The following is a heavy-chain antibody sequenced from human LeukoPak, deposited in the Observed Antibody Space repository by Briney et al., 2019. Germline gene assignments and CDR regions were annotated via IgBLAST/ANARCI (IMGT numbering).Heavy chain of an antibody. CDR3: ASRAASVTLGY. D-gene: IGHD2-15*01. CDR1: GYTFSGYQ. V-gene: IGHV1-2*06. J-gene: IGHJ4*02. CDR2: MNPSSGVT. Sequence: ASVKVSCKASGYTFSGYQVHWLRQAPGQGLEWMGRMNPSSGVTNYAQKFQGRVAMTRDTSINTAYLDLSALKSDDTAVYYCASRAASVTLGYWGQGTLVTVSS.